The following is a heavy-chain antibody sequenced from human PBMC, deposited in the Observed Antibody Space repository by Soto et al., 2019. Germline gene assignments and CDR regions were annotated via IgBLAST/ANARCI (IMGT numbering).Heavy chain of an antibody. Sequence: PGGSLRLSCAASGFTFSSYGMHWVRQAPGKGLEWVAVIWYDGSNKYYADSVKGRFTISRDNSKNTLYLQMNSLRAEDTAVYYCARDSRSSGWYNWFDPWGQGTLVTVSS. J-gene: IGHJ5*02. CDR1: GFTFSSYG. CDR2: IWYDGSNK. V-gene: IGHV3-33*01. CDR3: ARDSRSSGWYNWFDP. D-gene: IGHD6-19*01.